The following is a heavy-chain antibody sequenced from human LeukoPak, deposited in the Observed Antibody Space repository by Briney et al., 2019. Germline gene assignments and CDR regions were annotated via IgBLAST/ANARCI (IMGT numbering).Heavy chain of an antibody. Sequence: GGSLRLSCAASGFTFNSYAMHWVRQAPGKGLEWVAVISYDGSNKYYADSVKGRFTISRDNSKNTLYLQMNSLRAEDTAVYYCARGQNSSSWYKADDYWGQGTLVTVSS. CDR2: ISYDGSNK. CDR1: GFTFNSYA. D-gene: IGHD6-13*01. CDR3: ARGQNSSSWYKADDY. V-gene: IGHV3-30-3*01. J-gene: IGHJ4*02.